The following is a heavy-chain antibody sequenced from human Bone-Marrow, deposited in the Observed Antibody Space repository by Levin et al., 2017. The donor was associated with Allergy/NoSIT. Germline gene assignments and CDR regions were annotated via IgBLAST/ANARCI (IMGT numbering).Heavy chain of an antibody. CDR1: GFTFSNAW. V-gene: IGHV3-15*01. CDR3: TTDLSPYYYDSSGYSWFYYYYYYGMDV. J-gene: IGHJ6*02. D-gene: IGHD3-22*01. Sequence: GGSLRLSCAASGFTFSNAWMSWVRQAPGKGLEWVGRIKSKTDGGTTDYAAPVKGRFTISRDDSKNTLYLQMNSLKTEDTAVYYCTTDLSPYYYDSSGYSWFYYYYYYGMDVWGQGTTVTVSS. CDR2: IKSKTDGGTT.